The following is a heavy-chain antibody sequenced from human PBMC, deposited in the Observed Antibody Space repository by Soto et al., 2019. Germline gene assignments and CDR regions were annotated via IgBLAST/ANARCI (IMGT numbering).Heavy chain of an antibody. CDR2: INPNSGGT. CDR1: GYTFTGYY. V-gene: IGHV1-2*04. CDR3: ARDLSRGYKHRYYYYYGMDV. J-gene: IGHJ6*02. D-gene: IGHD5-18*01. Sequence: VASVKVSCKASGYTFTGYYMHWVRQAPGQRLEWMGWINPNSGGTNYAQKFQGWVTMTRDTSISTAYMELSRLRSDDTAVYYCARDLSRGYKHRYYYYYGMDVWGQGTTVTVSS.